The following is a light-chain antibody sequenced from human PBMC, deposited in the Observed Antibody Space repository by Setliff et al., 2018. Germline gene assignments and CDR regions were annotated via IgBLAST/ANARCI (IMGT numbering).Light chain of an antibody. J-gene: IGLJ1*01. CDR1: SSNIGADND. V-gene: IGLV1-40*03. CDR3: QSYDNRLNAYI. Sequence: QSALAQPRSVSGAPGQRVTISCTGSSSNIGADNDVHWYQQYPGTAPKLLIYGYSVRPSGVSDRFSGSRSGASVSLAITGLQPDDEADYYCQSYDNRLNAYIFGPGTKVTVL. CDR2: GYS.